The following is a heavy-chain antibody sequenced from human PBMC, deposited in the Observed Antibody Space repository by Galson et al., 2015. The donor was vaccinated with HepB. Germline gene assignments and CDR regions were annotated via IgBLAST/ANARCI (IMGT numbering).Heavy chain of an antibody. CDR1: GYTFTTYG. D-gene: IGHD3-22*01. J-gene: IGHJ4*02. V-gene: IGHV1-18*04. CDR2: ISAYNGNT. CDR3: ARVFTYDTSDYYPLERIDY. Sequence: SVKVSCKASGYTFTTYGISWVRQAPGQGLEWMGWISAYNGNTNYAQKLQGRVTMTTDTSTSTAYMELRSLRSDDTAVYYCARVFTYDTSDYYPLERIDYWGQGTLVTVSS.